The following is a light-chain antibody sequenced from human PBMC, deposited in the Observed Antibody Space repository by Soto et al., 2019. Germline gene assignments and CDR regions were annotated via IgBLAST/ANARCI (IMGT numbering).Light chain of an antibody. V-gene: IGLV1-36*01. CDR3: ATWDDSLNAVV. J-gene: IGLJ2*01. Sequence: QSVLTQPPSASGTPGQRVTISCSGRTSNIGTNAVNWYQQLPGKAPKLLIYYDDLLPSRVSDRFSASKSGTSASLAISGLQSEDEADYYCATWDDSLNAVVFGGGTQLTVL. CDR2: YDD. CDR1: TSNIGTNA.